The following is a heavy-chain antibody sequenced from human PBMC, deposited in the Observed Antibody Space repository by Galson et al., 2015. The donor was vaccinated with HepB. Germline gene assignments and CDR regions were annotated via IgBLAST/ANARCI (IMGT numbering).Heavy chain of an antibody. Sequence: SVKVSCKASGSTFNSYGISWVRQAPGQGLEWMGWISGYNGNTNYAQKVQGRVTMTTDTSTSTAYMELRSLRSDDTAVYYCAREGEYCYDTGGISSMIYYYYYGMDVWGQGTSVTVSS. V-gene: IGHV1-18*04. CDR1: GSTFNSYG. CDR2: ISGYNGNT. J-gene: IGHJ6*02. D-gene: IGHD3-22*01. CDR3: AREGEYCYDTGGISSMIYYYYYGMDV.